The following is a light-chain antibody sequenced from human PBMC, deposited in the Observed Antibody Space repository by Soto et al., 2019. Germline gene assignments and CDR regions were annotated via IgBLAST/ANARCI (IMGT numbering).Light chain of an antibody. J-gene: IGKJ1*01. CDR3: QHYNGYPT. V-gene: IGKV1-5*03. Sequence: DIQMTQSPSTLSASVGDRVTITCRASQSISSWLAWYQQKPGKAPKLLIYKASSLESGVPSRFSGSGSGTEFTLTISSLQPDDFATYYCQHYNGYPTFGQGTKVDIK. CDR2: KAS. CDR1: QSISSW.